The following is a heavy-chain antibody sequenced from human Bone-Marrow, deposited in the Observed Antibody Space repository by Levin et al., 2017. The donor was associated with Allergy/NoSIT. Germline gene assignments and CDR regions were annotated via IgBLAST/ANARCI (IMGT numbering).Heavy chain of an antibody. CDR1: GFTFSSHA. D-gene: IGHD2-2*02. CDR2: ISGSGTNS. Sequence: GESLKISCAASGFTFSSHAMSWVRQAPGKGLEWVSTISGSGTNSYSADSVKGRFTISRDNSKNMVYLHMNSLRVEDTAIFYCAKDRGSATAIPFDFWGQGTLVTVSS. J-gene: IGHJ4*02. V-gene: IGHV3-23*01. CDR3: AKDRGSATAIPFDF.